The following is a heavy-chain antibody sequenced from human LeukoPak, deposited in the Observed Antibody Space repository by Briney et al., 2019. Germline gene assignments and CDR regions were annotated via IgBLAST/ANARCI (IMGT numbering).Heavy chain of an antibody. CDR1: GRSIRSVY. J-gene: IGHJ5*02. Sequence: SETLSLTCTVSGRSIRSVYWNWIRQSAGKRLEWIGRIYATDLTNYNPSLKSRVTLSVDMSKDELSLTLKSVTAADTAVYYCARGFGSGTSPIDLWGQGALVTVSS. V-gene: IGHV4-4*07. CDR3: ARGFGSGTSPIDL. D-gene: IGHD3-10*01. CDR2: IYATDLT.